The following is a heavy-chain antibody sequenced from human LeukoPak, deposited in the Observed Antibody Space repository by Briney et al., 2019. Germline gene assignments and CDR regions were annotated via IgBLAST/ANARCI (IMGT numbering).Heavy chain of an antibody. Sequence: ASVKVSCKASGGTFSSYAISWVRQAPGQGLEWMGGIIPIFGTANYAQKFQGRVTITADESTSTAYMELSSLRSEDTAVYYCARDRDNGMDVWGQGTTVTVSS. J-gene: IGHJ6*02. D-gene: IGHD2-15*01. CDR2: IIPIFGTA. CDR3: ARDRDNGMDV. CDR1: GGTFSSYA. V-gene: IGHV1-69*13.